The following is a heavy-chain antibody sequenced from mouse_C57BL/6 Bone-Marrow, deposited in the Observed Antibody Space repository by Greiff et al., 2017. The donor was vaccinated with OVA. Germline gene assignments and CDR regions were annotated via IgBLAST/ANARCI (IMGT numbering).Heavy chain of an antibody. J-gene: IGHJ2*01. CDR2: IDPSDSYT. CDR3: ARSLRCFDY. D-gene: IGHD1-1*01. Sequence: VQLQQPGAELVKPGASVKLSCKASGYTFTSYWMQWVKQRPGQGLEWIGEIDPSDSYTNYNQKFKGKATLTVDTSSSTAYMQLSSLTSEDSAVYYCARSLRCFDYWGQGTTLTVSS. CDR1: GYTFTSYW. V-gene: IGHV1-50*01.